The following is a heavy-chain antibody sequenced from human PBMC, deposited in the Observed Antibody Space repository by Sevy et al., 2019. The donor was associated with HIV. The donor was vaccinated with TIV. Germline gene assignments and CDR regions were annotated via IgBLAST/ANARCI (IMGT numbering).Heavy chain of an antibody. CDR2: IYYSGST. CDR1: GGSISSYY. D-gene: IGHD3-10*01. CDR3: ARTRVDMGCYLSGYYYYYGMDV. V-gene: IGHV4-59*12. J-gene: IGHJ6*02. Sequence: SETLSLTCTVSGGSISSYYWSWIRQPPGKGLEWIGYIYYSGSTNYNPSLKSRVTISVDTSKNQFSLKLSSVTAADTAVYYCARTRVDMGCYLSGYYYYYGMDVWGQGTTVTVSS.